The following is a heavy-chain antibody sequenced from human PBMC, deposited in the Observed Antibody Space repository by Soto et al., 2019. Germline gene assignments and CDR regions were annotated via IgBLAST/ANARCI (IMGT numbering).Heavy chain of an antibody. Sequence: EVQLLESGGGSVQPGGSLRLSCAASGCTFSNFAMTWVRQAPGKGLEWVSSISGSGATTHYADSVKGRITISRDNSKNTLSLRTSSRRDEVRGLYYCQQSYQYGDCSIGGGMSPDYWGRGAQV. V-gene: IGHV3-23*01. D-gene: IGHD2-8*01. J-gene: IGHJ4*02. CDR2: ISGSGATT. CDR3: QQSYQYGDCSIGGGMSPDY. CDR1: GCTFSNFA.